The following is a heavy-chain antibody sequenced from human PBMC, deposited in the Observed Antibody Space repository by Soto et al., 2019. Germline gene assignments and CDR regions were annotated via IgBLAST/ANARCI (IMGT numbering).Heavy chain of an antibody. CDR1: GGTFSRHA. CDR2: IIPIFGTV. CDR3: ARGWGYDSNDYYYAY. Sequence: QVQLVQSGAEVRKPGSSVKVSCKASGGTFSRHAISWVRQAPGQGLEWMGGIIPIFGTVNHAQKFQGRVTIIADESTGTVYMELSSLRSEDTAMYYCARGWGYDSNDYYYAYWGQGTLVIVSS. D-gene: IGHD3-22*01. V-gene: IGHV1-69*01. J-gene: IGHJ4*02.